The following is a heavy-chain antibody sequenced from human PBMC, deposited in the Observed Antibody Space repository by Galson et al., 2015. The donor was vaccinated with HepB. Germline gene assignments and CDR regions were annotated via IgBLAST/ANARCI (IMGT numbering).Heavy chain of an antibody. D-gene: IGHD3-22*01. CDR3: ARRWDTIVVKH. Sequence: SLRLSCATSGFTFNVYAMSWVRQAPGKGLEWVSSIGDSNARTYYADSVKGRFTISRDNSKNTLYLQMDSLRAEDTAIYYCARRWDTIVVKHWGQGTRVTVSS. CDR1: GFTFNVYA. CDR2: IGDSNART. V-gene: IGHV3-23*01. J-gene: IGHJ1*01.